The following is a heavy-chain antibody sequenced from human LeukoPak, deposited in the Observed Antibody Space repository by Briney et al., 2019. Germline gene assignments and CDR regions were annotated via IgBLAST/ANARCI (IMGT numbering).Heavy chain of an antibody. CDR1: GFTFSTYS. V-gene: IGHV3-21*01. CDR3: ASIVVITATLDFDF. D-gene: IGHD2-21*02. Sequence: PGGSLRLSCAASGFTFSTYSMNWVRQAPGKGLEWVSSITSGSSYVYYADSVKGRFTISRENAKDSVYLQMNRLRAEDTAVYYCASIVVITATLDFDFWGEGTQVTVSS. CDR2: ITSGSSYV. J-gene: IGHJ4*02.